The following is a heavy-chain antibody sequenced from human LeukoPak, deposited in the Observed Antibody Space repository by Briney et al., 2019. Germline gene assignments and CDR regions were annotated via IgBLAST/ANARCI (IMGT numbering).Heavy chain of an antibody. D-gene: IGHD1-26*01. CDR1: GGSISSSSYY. V-gene: IGHV4-39*01. J-gene: IGHJ5*02. CDR3: ARHSQWELERNWFDP. CDR2: IYYSGST. Sequence: SETLSLTCTVPGGSISSSSYYWGWIRQPPGKGLEWIGSIYYSGSTYYNPSLKSRVTISVDTSKNQFSLKLSSVTAADTAVYYCARHSQWELERNWFDPWGQGTLVTVSS.